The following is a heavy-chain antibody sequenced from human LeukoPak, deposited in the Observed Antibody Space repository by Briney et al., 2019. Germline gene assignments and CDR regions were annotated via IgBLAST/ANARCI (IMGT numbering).Heavy chain of an antibody. CDR1: RGSLSSYY. D-gene: IGHD3-22*01. V-gene: IGHV4-59*01. CDR3: ARDRVYYDSRGYDY. CDR2: IYYSGST. Sequence: SETLSLTCTVSRGSLSSYYWSWIRQPPGKGLEWIGYIYYSGSTNYNPSLKSRVTISVDTSKNQFSLKLSSVTAADTAVYYCARDRVYYDSRGYDYWGQGTLVTVSS. J-gene: IGHJ4*02.